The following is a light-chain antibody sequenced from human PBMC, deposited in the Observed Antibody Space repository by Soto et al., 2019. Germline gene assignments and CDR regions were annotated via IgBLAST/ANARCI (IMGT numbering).Light chain of an antibody. CDR1: QSVSSTY. CDR3: QQSGSSPPYT. Sequence: EIVLKQSPGTLSLSPGERATLSCRASQSVSSTYLAWYQQKPGQAPRLLLYGASSTATGIPDRFSGSGSGTDFTLTISRLEPEDFAVYYCQQSGSSPPYTFGQGTKLEIK. CDR2: GAS. V-gene: IGKV3-20*01. J-gene: IGKJ2*01.